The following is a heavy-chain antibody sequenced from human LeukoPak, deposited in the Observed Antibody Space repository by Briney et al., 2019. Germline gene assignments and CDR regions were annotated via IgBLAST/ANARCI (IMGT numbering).Heavy chain of an antibody. CDR3: AKDAYYDFWSGSVGHFDY. V-gene: IGHV3-9*01. Sequence: PGGSLRLSCAASGFTFDDYAMHWVRQAPGKGLEWVSGISWSSGSIGYADSVKGRFTISRDNAKNSLYLQMNSLRAEDTALYYCAKDAYYDFWSGSVGHFDYWGQGTLVTVSS. CDR2: ISWSSGSI. CDR1: GFTFDDYA. D-gene: IGHD3-3*01. J-gene: IGHJ4*02.